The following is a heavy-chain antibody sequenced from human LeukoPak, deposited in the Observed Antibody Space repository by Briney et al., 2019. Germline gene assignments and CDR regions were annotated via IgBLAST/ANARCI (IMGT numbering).Heavy chain of an antibody. D-gene: IGHD1-7*01. CDR1: GGSISSSSYY. J-gene: IGHJ4*02. V-gene: IGHV4-39*07. Sequence: SETLSLTCTVSGGSISSSSYYWGWIRQPPGKGLEWIGSIYYSGSTYYNPPLKSRVTISVDTSKNQFSLKLSSVTAADTAVYYCARESTGTISDWGQGTLVTVSS. CDR3: ARESTGTISD. CDR2: IYYSGST.